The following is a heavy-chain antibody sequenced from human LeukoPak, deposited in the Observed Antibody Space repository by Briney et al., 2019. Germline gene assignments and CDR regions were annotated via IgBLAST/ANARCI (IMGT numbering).Heavy chain of an antibody. D-gene: IGHD2-2*01. CDR2: IKQDGSEK. CDR1: GGSISSGGYY. V-gene: IGHV3-7*01. Sequence: SSETLSLTCTVSGGSISSGGYYWSWVRQAPGKGLEWVANIKQDGSEKYYVDSVKGRFTISRDNAKNSLYLQMNSLRAEDTAVYYCARAQSWYQLHRMGGDWFDPWGQGTLVTVSS. J-gene: IGHJ5*02. CDR3: ARAQSWYQLHRMGGDWFDP.